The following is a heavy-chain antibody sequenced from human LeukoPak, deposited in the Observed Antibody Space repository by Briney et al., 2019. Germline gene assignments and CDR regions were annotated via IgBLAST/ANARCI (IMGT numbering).Heavy chain of an antibody. CDR1: GYTFTSYG. J-gene: IGHJ4*02. Sequence: APVKVSCKASGYTFTSYGISWVRQAPGQGLEWMGWISAYNGNTNYAQKLQGRVTMTTDTSTSTAYMELRSLRSDDTAVYYCARDGPGYYDSSGYYHYWGQGTLVTVSS. CDR2: ISAYNGNT. V-gene: IGHV1-18*01. CDR3: ARDGPGYYDSSGYYHY. D-gene: IGHD3-22*01.